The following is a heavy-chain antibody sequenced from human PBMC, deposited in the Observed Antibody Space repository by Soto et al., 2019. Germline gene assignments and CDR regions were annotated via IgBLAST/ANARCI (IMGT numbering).Heavy chain of an antibody. Sequence: QVQLEQSGAEVKKPGSSVKVSCKASGGTLSDHGVAWLRQAPGQGLEWMGGTIPVFNTATYAQKFQGRVTVTADKFTIIAYMELSSLRSEDTAFYFCARGVYGSGNYYTGPSAFDIWGQGTMVIVSS. CDR3: ARGVYGSGNYYTGPSAFDI. V-gene: IGHV1-69*06. CDR2: TIPVFNTA. CDR1: GGTLSDHG. D-gene: IGHD3-10*01. J-gene: IGHJ3*02.